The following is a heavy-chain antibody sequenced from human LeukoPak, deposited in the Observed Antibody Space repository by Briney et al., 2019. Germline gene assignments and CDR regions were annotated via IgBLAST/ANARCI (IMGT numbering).Heavy chain of an antibody. D-gene: IGHD6-19*01. V-gene: IGHV4-39*07. Sequence: PSETLSLTCTVSGGSISSSSYYWGWIRQPPGKGLEWIGSIYYSGSTYYNPSLKSRVTISVDTSKNQFSLKLSSVTAADTAVYYCARAYPVIAVAGPFPFDYWGQGTLVTVSS. CDR3: ARAYPVIAVAGPFPFDY. CDR2: IYYSGST. CDR1: GGSISSSSYY. J-gene: IGHJ4*02.